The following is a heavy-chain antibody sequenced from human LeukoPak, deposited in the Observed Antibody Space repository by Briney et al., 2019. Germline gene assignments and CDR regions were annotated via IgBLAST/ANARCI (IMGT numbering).Heavy chain of an antibody. Sequence: ASETLSLTSTVSGGSISSYYWSWIRQPPGKGLEWIGYIYYSGSTNYNPSLKSRVTISVDTSKSQFSLTLSSVTAADTAVYYCARDGGGYSYGYWPYYYYGMDVWGQGNTVTVSS. CDR3: ARDGGGYSYGYWPYYYYGMDV. CDR2: IYYSGST. CDR1: GGSISSYY. D-gene: IGHD5-18*01. V-gene: IGHV4-59*01. J-gene: IGHJ6*02.